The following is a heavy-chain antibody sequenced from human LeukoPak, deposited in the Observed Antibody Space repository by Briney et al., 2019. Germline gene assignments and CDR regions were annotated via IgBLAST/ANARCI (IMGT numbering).Heavy chain of an antibody. CDR3: AGYDSSGYYNDY. Sequence: PGGCLRLSCAASGFTFSSYAMSWVRQAPGKGLGWVSAISGSGGSTNYADSVKGRFTISRDNSKNTLYLQMNSLRAEDTAVYYCAGYDSSGYYNDYWGQGTLVTVSS. CDR2: ISGSGGST. J-gene: IGHJ4*02. CDR1: GFTFSSYA. D-gene: IGHD3-22*01. V-gene: IGHV3-23*01.